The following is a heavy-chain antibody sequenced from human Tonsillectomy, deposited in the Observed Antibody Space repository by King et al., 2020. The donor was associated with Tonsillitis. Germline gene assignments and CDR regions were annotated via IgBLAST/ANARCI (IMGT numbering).Heavy chain of an antibody. CDR1: GFTFSGYC. V-gene: IGHV3-21*04. J-gene: IGHJ3*01. CDR2: ITDSSGYK. D-gene: IGHD5-18*01. Sequence: VQLVESGGGLVKPGGSLRLSCEASGFTFSGYCMNWVRQAPGKGLEWVSSITDSSGYKYYADSVKGRFSVSRDNAKSSLYLQMNSLRAEDTAIYYCAKVLTALYDAFDVWGQGTMVTVSS. CDR3: AKVLTALYDAFDV.